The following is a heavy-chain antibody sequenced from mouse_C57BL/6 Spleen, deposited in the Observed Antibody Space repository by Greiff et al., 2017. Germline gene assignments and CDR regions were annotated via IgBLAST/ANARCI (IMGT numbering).Heavy chain of an antibody. CDR2: IHPNSGST. Sequence: VKLMESGAELVKPGASVKLSCKASGYTFTSYWMHWVKQRPGQGLEWIGMIHPNSGSTNYNEKFKSKATLTVDKSSSTAYMQLSSLTSEDSAVYYCAREDTTVVSYFDYWGQGTTLTVSS. J-gene: IGHJ2*01. CDR1: GYTFTSYW. V-gene: IGHV1-64*01. D-gene: IGHD1-1*01. CDR3: AREDTTVVSYFDY.